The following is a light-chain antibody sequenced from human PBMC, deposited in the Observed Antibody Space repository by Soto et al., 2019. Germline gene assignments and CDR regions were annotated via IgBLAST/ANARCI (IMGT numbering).Light chain of an antibody. CDR2: GVS. CDR1: SSDVGGYNY. J-gene: IGLJ1*01. Sequence: QSALTQPASVSGSPGQSITISCTGTSSDVGGYNYVSWYQQHPGKVPKLLIYGVSNRPSGVSNRFSGSKSGNTASLTISGLQAEDEADYYCSSYSSSSTLLYVFGTGTKLTVL. CDR3: SSYSSSSTLLYV. V-gene: IGLV2-14*01.